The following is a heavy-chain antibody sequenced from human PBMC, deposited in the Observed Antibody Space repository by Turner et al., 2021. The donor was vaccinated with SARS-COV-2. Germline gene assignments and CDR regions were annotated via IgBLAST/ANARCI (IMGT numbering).Heavy chain of an antibody. D-gene: IGHD3-3*01. Sequence: QLQLQESGPGLVKPSETLSLTCTVSGGSISSSRYYWGWIRQPPGKGLEWSGSIYYSGSTYYNPSLKSRVTISVDTSKNQFSLKLSSVTAADTAVYYCARSNYDFWSGYYTFYFDYWGQGTLVTVSS. CDR1: GGSISSSRYY. V-gene: IGHV4-39*01. J-gene: IGHJ4*02. CDR3: ARSNYDFWSGYYTFYFDY. CDR2: IYYSGST.